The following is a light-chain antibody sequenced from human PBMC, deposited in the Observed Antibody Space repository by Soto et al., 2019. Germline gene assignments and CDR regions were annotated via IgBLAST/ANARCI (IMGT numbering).Light chain of an antibody. Sequence: DIQMTQSPSSLSASVGDRVTITCRASQSISTNLSWYQKKPGKAPKLLISGASSLQSGVPSRFSGSGSGTYFSLTISSLKPEVFAIFFCQQSYIPLYSLGQGTNREIK. CDR2: GAS. CDR3: QQSYIPLYS. J-gene: IGKJ2*03. CDR1: QSISTN. V-gene: IGKV1-39*01.